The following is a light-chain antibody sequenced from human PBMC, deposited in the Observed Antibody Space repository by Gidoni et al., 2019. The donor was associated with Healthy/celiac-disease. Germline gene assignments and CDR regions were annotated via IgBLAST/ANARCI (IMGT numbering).Light chain of an antibody. Sequence: QSVLTQPPSASGTPGQRVPISCSGSSANIGSNTGNWYQQRPGTAPKLLIYSNNQRPSGVPDRFSGSKAGTSASLAISGLQSEDEADYYCAAWDDSLNGGYVFGTGTKVTVL. J-gene: IGLJ1*01. CDR1: SANIGSNT. V-gene: IGLV1-44*01. CDR3: AAWDDSLNGGYV. CDR2: SNN.